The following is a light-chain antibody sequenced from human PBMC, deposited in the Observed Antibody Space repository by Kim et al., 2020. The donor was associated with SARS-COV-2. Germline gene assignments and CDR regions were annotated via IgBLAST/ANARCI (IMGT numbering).Light chain of an antibody. CDR3: QLYNSYH. Sequence: PSAPVGDRVTTTCLASQNISTGLAWYQQKPGKAPKLLIYNASSCEMGVPSRFSGSGSGTEFTLTISSLQPDDFATYYCQLYNSYHFGQGTKLEIK. CDR1: QNISTG. V-gene: IGKV1-5*03. J-gene: IGKJ2*01. CDR2: NAS.